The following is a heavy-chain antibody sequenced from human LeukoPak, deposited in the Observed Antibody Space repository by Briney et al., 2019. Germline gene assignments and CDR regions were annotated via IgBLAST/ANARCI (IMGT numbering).Heavy chain of an antibody. D-gene: IGHD4-17*01. J-gene: IGHJ4*02. CDR1: GYTFTSYG. V-gene: IGHV1-18*01. CDR2: ISAYNGNT. Sequence: ASVKVSCKASGYTFTSYGISWVRQAPGQGLEWMGWISAYNGNTNYAQKLQGRVTMTTDTSTSTAYMELRSLRSDDTAVYYCARDHSPVTTVTLDYWGQGTLVTVSS. CDR3: ARDHSPVTTVTLDY.